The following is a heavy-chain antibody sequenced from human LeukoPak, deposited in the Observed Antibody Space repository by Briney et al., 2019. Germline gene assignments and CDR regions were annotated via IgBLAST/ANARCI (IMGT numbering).Heavy chain of an antibody. J-gene: IGHJ6*04. CDR3: ARGAGTAFMDV. V-gene: IGHV4-34*01. CDR2: MNSSRSS. D-gene: IGHD2-21*02. CDR1: AGSLSGYY. Sequence: AETLSLTCAAYAGSLSGYYWSWIRHPPGKGLECIGEMNSSRSSNDNAALKRRVPISVDTSNKQFTLKLSSVTAADTAVYYCARGAGTAFMDVWGKGPTVTVSS.